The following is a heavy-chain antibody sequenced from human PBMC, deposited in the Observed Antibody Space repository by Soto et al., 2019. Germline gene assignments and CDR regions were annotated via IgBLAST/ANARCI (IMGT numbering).Heavy chain of an antibody. D-gene: IGHD6-13*01. CDR3: ATQLPYSSSTKQQLGAHYFDY. Sequence: ASVKVSCKVSGYTLTELSMHWVRQAPGKGLEWMGGFDPEDGETIYAQKFQGRVTMTEDTSTDTAYLELSSLRSEDTAVYYCATQLPYSSSTKQQLGAHYFDYWGQGTLVTVSS. V-gene: IGHV1-24*01. J-gene: IGHJ4*02. CDR1: GYTLTELS. CDR2: FDPEDGET.